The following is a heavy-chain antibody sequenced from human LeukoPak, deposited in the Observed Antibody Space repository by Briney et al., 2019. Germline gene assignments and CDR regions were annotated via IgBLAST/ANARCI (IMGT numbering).Heavy chain of an antibody. Sequence: GGSLRLSCAASGFTFSSYAMSWVRQAPGKGLEWVSGIGSSGGSTYYADSVKGRFTISRDNSKNTVFLQMNSLRAEDTAVFYCARSRLDAFDIWGQGTMVTVSS. CDR1: GFTFSSYA. V-gene: IGHV3-23*01. D-gene: IGHD6-19*01. CDR3: ARSRLDAFDI. CDR2: IGSSGGST. J-gene: IGHJ3*02.